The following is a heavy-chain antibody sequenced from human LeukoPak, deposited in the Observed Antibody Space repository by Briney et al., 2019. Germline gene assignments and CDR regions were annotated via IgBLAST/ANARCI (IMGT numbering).Heavy chain of an antibody. CDR3: ARDYENSSGWYLSGYFDY. D-gene: IGHD6-19*01. V-gene: IGHV1-69*05. J-gene: IGHJ4*02. Sequence: SVKVSCKASGGTFSSYGLIWVRQAPGQGLEWMGRIIPIFGTANYAQKFQGRVTIITDESTSTAYMELSSLRSEDTAVYYCARDYENSSGWYLSGYFDYWGQGTLVTVSS. CDR1: GGTFSSYG. CDR2: IIPIFGTA.